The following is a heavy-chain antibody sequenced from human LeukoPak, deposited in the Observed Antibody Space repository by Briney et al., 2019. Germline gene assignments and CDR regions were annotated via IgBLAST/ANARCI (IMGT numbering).Heavy chain of an antibody. CDR2: INHSGST. J-gene: IGHJ4*02. Sequence: KPSETLSLTCAVYGGPFSGYYWSWIRQPPGKGLEWIGEINHSGSTNYNPSLKSRVTISVDTSKNQFSLKLSSVTAADTAVYYCARGQYYYDSSGYSRGLSFFDYWGQGTLVTVSS. CDR3: ARGQYYYDSSGYSRGLSFFDY. V-gene: IGHV4-34*01. CDR1: GGPFSGYY. D-gene: IGHD3-22*01.